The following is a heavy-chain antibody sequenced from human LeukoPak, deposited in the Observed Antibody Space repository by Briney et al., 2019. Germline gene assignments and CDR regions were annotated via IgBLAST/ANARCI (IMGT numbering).Heavy chain of an antibody. V-gene: IGHV5-51*01. CDR2: IYPGDSDT. Sequence: GESLKISCKGSGYSFTSHWVGWVRQMPGKGLEWMGIIYPGDSDTRYSPSFQGQVTISADKSISTAYLQWSSLKASDTAMYYCARRLALVGATFDYWGQGTLVTVSS. CDR1: GYSFTSHW. D-gene: IGHD1-26*01. CDR3: ARRLALVGATFDY. J-gene: IGHJ4*02.